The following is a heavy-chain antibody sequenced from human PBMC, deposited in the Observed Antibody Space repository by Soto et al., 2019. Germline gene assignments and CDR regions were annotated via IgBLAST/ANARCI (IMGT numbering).Heavy chain of an antibody. CDR1: GFSLSTSGVG. D-gene: IGHD4-4*01. CDR3: AHSLFPSTTAAPCSAETFDQ. Sequence: SGPTLVNPTQTLTLTCTFSGFSLSTSGVGVGWIRQPPGKALEWLALIYWDDDKRYSPSLKSRLTTTKDTSKNQVVLTMTNMDPVDTATYYCAHSLFPSTTAAPCSAETFDQWGQGTLITLSS. V-gene: IGHV2-5*02. J-gene: IGHJ4*02. CDR2: IYWDDDK.